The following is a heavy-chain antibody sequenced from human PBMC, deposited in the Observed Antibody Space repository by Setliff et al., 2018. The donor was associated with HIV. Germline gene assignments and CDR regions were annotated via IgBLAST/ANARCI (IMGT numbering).Heavy chain of an antibody. CDR1: GFIFSSYA. Sequence: PGGSLRLSCAASGFIFSSYAMTWVRQAPGKGLEWVANIKQDGSETYYLDSVRGRFTISRDNAKGALYLQMNSLRAEDTAMYYCVRSGIILGITPWYWGQGTLVTVSS. CDR2: IKQDGSET. V-gene: IGHV3-7*01. D-gene: IGHD3-22*01. CDR3: VRSGIILGITPWY. J-gene: IGHJ4*02.